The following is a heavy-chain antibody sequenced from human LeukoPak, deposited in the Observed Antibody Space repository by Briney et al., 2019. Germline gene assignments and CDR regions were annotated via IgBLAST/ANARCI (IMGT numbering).Heavy chain of an antibody. V-gene: IGHV3-23*05. CDR3: ARLSDVFCDGGDCPNRYCDS. D-gene: IGHD2-21*02. Sequence: GGSLRLSCAASGFTFSSYGMNWVRQTPGQGLEWVSLITSSGTVIYYSGSVKGRFTISRDISKNTLYLQMSSLRADDTAVYFCARLSDVFCDGGDCPNRYCDSWGQGTLVTVSS. CDR2: ITSSGTVI. CDR1: GFTFSSYG. J-gene: IGHJ4*01.